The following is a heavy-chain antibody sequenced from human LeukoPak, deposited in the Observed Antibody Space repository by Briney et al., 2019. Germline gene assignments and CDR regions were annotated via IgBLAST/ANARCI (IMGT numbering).Heavy chain of an antibody. CDR2: IYTSGNT. D-gene: IGHD6-6*01. CDR3: AKQYSSSSPLDY. V-gene: IGHV4-4*07. CDR1: GDSITSFY. Sequence: PSETLSLTCTVSGDSITSFYWSWIRQPAGKGLEWIGRIYTSGNTNYNPSLKSRVTMSVDTSKNQFSLKLSSVTAADTAVYYCAKQYSSSSPLDYWGQGTLVSVSS. J-gene: IGHJ4*02.